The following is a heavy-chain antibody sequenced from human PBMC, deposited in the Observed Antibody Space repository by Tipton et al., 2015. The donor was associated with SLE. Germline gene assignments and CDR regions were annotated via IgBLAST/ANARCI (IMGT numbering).Heavy chain of an antibody. CDR3: ARDRYYYMYV. V-gene: IGHV4-61*02. CDR1: GGSISSGSYY. J-gene: IGHJ6*03. Sequence: LRLSCTVSGGSISSGSYYWSWIRQPAGKGLEWIGRIYTSGSTNYNPSLKSRVTISVDTSKNQFSLKLSSVTAADTAVYYCARDRYYYMYVWGKGTTVTVSS. CDR2: IYTSGST.